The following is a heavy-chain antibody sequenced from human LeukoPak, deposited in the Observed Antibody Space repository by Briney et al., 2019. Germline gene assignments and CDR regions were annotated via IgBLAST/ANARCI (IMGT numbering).Heavy chain of an antibody. CDR1: GGTFSSYA. CDR2: IIPIFGTA. V-gene: IGHV1-69*13. D-gene: IGHD2-2*01. CDR3: AREALYCSSTSCYYYYGMDV. Sequence: ASVKVSCTASGGTFSSYAISWVRQAPGQGLEWMGGIIPIFGTANYAQKFQGRVTITADESTSTAYMELSSLRSEDTAVYYCAREALYCSSTSCYYYYGMDVWGQGTTVTVSS. J-gene: IGHJ6*02.